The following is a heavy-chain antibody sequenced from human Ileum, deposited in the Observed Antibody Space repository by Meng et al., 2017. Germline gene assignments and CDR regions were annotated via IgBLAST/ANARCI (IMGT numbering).Heavy chain of an antibody. CDR1: GFTFDDYD. V-gene: IGHV3-20*04. CDR3: ATYPGLGG. D-gene: IGHD3-16*01. J-gene: IGHJ4*02. CDR2: INWNGDTT. Sequence: GEVWGGVGLPGGLLRLSCEASGFTFDDYDMIWVRQAPGKGLEWVSEINWNGDTTNYVDSVKGRFTISRDNAKNSLYLQMNSLRVEDTAFYYCATYPGLGGWGQGTLVTVPS.